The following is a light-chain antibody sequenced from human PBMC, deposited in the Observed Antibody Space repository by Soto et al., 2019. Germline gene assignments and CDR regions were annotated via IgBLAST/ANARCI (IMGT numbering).Light chain of an antibody. Sequence: DIQMTQSPSTLSASVGDRVTITCRASQSISSWLAWYQQKPGKAPKLLIYDASSLESGVPSRFSGIGSVTEFTLTISSLQPDDFATYYCQQYNSYWTFGQGTKVDIK. CDR1: QSISSW. V-gene: IGKV1-5*01. J-gene: IGKJ1*01. CDR3: QQYNSYWT. CDR2: DAS.